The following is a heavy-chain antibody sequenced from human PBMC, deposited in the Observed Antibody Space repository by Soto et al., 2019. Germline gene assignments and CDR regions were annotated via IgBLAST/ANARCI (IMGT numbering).Heavy chain of an antibody. J-gene: IGHJ3*02. CDR3: TTGPAVAMILVGTDALDI. V-gene: IGHV3-15*01. CDR2: IKSKTDGGTT. D-gene: IGHD3-22*01. Sequence: VGRGLSKGLEWVGRIKSKTDGGTTDYAAPVKGRFTISRDDSKNTLYLQMNSLKTEDTAVYYCTTGPAVAMILVGTDALDIWGQGTIVIVS.